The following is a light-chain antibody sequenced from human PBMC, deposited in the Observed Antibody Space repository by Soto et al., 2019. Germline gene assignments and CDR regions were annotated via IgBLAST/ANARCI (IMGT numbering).Light chain of an antibody. CDR1: NTGSKS. CDR2: ANS. V-gene: IGLV3-21*02. J-gene: IGLJ1*01. CDR3: HVWDSGSAHHV. Sequence: SYELTQPPSVSVAPGQTARITCGGSNTGSKSLHWYQQKPGQTPMMVVCANSDRRSGSPERFSGSNSANTATLTISRVEAGDEADYYCHVWDSGSAHHVFGTGTKLTVL.